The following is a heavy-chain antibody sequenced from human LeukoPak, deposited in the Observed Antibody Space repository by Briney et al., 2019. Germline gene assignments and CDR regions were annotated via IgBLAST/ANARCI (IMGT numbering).Heavy chain of an antibody. V-gene: IGHV3-66*01. CDR1: GFADSSNY. Sequence: PGGSLRLSCAASGFADSSNYMSWVRQAPGKGLEWVSFMYRGDRTYYADSVKGRFTMSRDDMEKTVYLQVDSLRAEDTAVYYCASSHCTAGSCNWFDPWGQGTLVTVSS. CDR2: MYRGDRT. J-gene: IGHJ5*02. D-gene: IGHD2-8*02. CDR3: ASSHCTAGSCNWFDP.